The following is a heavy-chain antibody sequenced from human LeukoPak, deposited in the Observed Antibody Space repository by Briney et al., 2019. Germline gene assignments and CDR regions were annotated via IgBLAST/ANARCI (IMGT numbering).Heavy chain of an antibody. CDR3: ARKFCSNGACSGGFDY. V-gene: IGHV4-30-2*01. CDR2: IYHSGST. J-gene: IGHJ4*02. CDR1: GGSISSGGYS. D-gene: IGHD2-8*01. Sequence: SETLSLTCAVSGGSISSGGYSWSWIRQPPGTGLEWIGYIYHSGSTYYNPSLKSRVTISVDRSKNQFSLKLSSVTAADTAVYYCARKFCSNGACSGGFDYWGQGTLVTVSS.